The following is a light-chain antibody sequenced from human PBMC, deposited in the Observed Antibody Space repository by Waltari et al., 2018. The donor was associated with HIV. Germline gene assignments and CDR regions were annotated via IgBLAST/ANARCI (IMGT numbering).Light chain of an antibody. J-gene: IGKJ4*01. CDR1: QSVSDF. CDR2: DAS. V-gene: IGKV3-11*01. Sequence: ETVLTQSPARLSLSPGERATLSCRANQSVSDFLAWYRQTPGQPPRLLIYDASTRATGTPARFSGSGSVTDFTLTISSLEPEDFAVYYCQQRSHWPLTFGGGTKVEMK. CDR3: QQRSHWPLT.